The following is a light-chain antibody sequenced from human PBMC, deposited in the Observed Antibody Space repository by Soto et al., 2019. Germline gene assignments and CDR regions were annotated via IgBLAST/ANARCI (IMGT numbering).Light chain of an antibody. CDR2: GTS. J-gene: IGKJ4*01. Sequence: EIVLTQSPGTLSLSPGERATLSCRASQSVSSNYLAWYQQKPGQAPRLLIYGTSSRATGIPDRFSGSWSGTDFTLTISRLEPEDFAVYYCQQYGSSALTFGGGTEVEIK. CDR3: QQYGSSALT. V-gene: IGKV3-20*01. CDR1: QSVSSNY.